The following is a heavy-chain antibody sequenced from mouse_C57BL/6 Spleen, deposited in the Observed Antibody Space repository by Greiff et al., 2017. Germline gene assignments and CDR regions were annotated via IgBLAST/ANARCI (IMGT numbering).Heavy chain of an antibody. D-gene: IGHD2-2*01. Sequence: VQLQQPGAELVKPGASVKVSCKASGYTFTSYWMHWVKQRPGQGLEWIGRIHPSDSDTNYNQKFKGKATFTVDKSSSTAYMQLSSLTSEDSAVYYCAIGSTGTMVKAYWGQGTLVTVSA. CDR2: IHPSDSDT. V-gene: IGHV1-74*01. J-gene: IGHJ3*01. CDR3: AIGSTGTMVKAY. CDR1: GYTFTSYW.